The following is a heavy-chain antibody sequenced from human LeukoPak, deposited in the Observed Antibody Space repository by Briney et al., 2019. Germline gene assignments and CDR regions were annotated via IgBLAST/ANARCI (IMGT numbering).Heavy chain of an antibody. V-gene: IGHV5-51*01. CDR2: IYPGDSDT. Sequence: GESLKISCKGSGYSFTSYWIGWVRPMPGKGLEWMGIIYPGDSDTRYSPSFQGQVTISADKSISTAYLQWSSLKAEDTAMYYCARPFPDRGSYVGAFDIWGQGTMVTVSS. J-gene: IGHJ3*02. CDR3: ARPFPDRGSYVGAFDI. D-gene: IGHD1-26*01. CDR1: GYSFTSYW.